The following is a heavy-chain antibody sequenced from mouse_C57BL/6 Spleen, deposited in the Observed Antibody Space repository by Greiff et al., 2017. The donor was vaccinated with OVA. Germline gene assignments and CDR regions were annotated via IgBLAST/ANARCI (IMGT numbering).Heavy chain of an antibody. J-gene: IGHJ4*01. V-gene: IGHV1-9*01. CDR2: ILPGSGST. CDR3: ARGGVEYDYDGDYYAMDY. CDR1: GYTFTGYW. D-gene: IGHD2-4*01. Sequence: QVQLQQSGAELLKPGASVKLSCKATGYTFTGYWIEWVKQRPGLGLEWIGEILPGSGSTNYYEKFKSKATFTADTSSNTAYMQLSSLTTEDSAIYYCARGGVEYDYDGDYYAMDYWGQGTSVTVSS.